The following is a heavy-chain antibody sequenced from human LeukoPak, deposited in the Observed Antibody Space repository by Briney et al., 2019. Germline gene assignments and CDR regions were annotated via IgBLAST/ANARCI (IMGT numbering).Heavy chain of an antibody. CDR2: INPNSGGT. J-gene: IGHJ5*02. CDR3: ATLQDRGSFDP. D-gene: IGHD3-16*01. CDR1: GYIFSAYY. Sequence: ASVKVSCKASGYIFSAYYIHWVRQAPGQGLEWMGWINPNSGGTHYVQKFQGRVTMTEDTSTDTAYMELSSLRSEDTAVYYCATLQDRGSFDPWGQGTLVTVSS. V-gene: IGHV1-2*02.